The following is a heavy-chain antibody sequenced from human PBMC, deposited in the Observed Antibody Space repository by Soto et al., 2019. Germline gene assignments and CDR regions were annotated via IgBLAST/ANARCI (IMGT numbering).Heavy chain of an antibody. CDR2: FYYSGST. D-gene: IGHD1-1*01. J-gene: IGHJ4*02. Sequence: PSETLSLTCTVSGGSVSGGSYFWSWVRQPPGKGLEWIGYFYYSGSTKYNPSLKSRVTILEDTSKNQFSLKLNSVTAADTAVYYCAREGQMGTFDYWGQGALVTVSS. CDR1: GGSVSGGSYF. V-gene: IGHV4-61*01. CDR3: AREGQMGTFDY.